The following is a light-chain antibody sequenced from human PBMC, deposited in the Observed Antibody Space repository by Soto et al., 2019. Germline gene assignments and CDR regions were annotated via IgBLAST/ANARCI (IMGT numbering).Light chain of an antibody. CDR1: QSVGTY. CDR3: QQSNNWPLT. V-gene: IGKV3-11*01. Sequence: EIVLTQSPATLSLSPGERATLSCRASQSVGTYLAWYQQKPGQAPRLLIYDVSNRATGIPARFSGSGSGTDFTLTISSLEPEDFAIYYCQQSNNWPLTFGGGTKVEVK. CDR2: DVS. J-gene: IGKJ4*01.